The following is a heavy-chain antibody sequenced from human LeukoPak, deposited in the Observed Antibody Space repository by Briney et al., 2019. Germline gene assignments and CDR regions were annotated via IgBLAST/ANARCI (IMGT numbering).Heavy chain of an antibody. CDR3: ARDVGSYGFDY. J-gene: IGHJ4*02. D-gene: IGHD1-26*01. CDR2: IYTSGST. V-gene: IGHV4-61*02. CDR1: SGSIGSGRSC. Sequence: PSETLSLTRTVASGSIGSGRSCCSWIRQPAGKGLDWIGRIYTSGSTNYNPTLKTRFTISLATSKNPFTRKLSSVTPPDRTTSYGARDVGSYGFDYWGQGTLVTVSS.